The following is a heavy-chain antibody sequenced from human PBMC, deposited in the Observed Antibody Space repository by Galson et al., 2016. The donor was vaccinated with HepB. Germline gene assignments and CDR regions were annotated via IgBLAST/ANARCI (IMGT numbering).Heavy chain of an antibody. J-gene: IGHJ4*02. V-gene: IGHV5-51*01. D-gene: IGHD3-22*01. CDR3: AIPYYDSSGYYWGFDY. CDR2: IYPGDSDT. CDR1: GYSFTSYW. Sequence: QSGAEVTKPGESLKISCKGSGYSFTSYWIGWVRQMPGKGLEWMGIIYPGDSDTRYSPSFQGQVTISADKSISTAYLQWSSLKASDTAMYYCAIPYYDSSGYYWGFDYWGQGTLVTVSS.